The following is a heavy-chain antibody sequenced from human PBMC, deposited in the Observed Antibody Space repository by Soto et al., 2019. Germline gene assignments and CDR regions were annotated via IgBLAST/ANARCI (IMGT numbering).Heavy chain of an antibody. Sequence: PSETLSLTCTVSGGSISSYYWSWIRQPPGKGLEWIANISFSGNTYYNPSLKSRVTTSVDSSKNQLSLRLTSVTAADTAVYYCARHFSSPLLTVNWFAPWGQGTLVTVSS. CDR2: ISFSGNT. CDR1: GGSISSYY. V-gene: IGHV4-59*08. J-gene: IGHJ5*02. CDR3: ARHFSSPLLTVNWFAP. D-gene: IGHD3-3*01.